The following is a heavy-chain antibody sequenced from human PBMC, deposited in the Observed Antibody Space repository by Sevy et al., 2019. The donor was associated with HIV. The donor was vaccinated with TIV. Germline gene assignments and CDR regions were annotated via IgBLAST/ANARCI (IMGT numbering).Heavy chain of an antibody. CDR2: TYYRSKWYN. CDR3: AREYCSSTSCYTNYYGMDV. CDR1: GDSVSSNSAA. D-gene: IGHD2-2*02. J-gene: IGHJ6*02. Sequence: KQSQTLSLTCAISGDSVSSNSAAWNWIRQSPSRGLEWLGRTYYRSKWYNDSAVSVKSRITINPDTSKNQFSLQLNSVTPEDTAVYYCAREYCSSTSCYTNYYGMDVWGQGTTVTVSS. V-gene: IGHV6-1*01.